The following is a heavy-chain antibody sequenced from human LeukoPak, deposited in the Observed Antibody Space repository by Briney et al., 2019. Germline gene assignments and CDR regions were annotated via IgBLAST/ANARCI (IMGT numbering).Heavy chain of an antibody. D-gene: IGHD6-19*01. J-gene: IGHJ3*02. CDR2: IYYSGST. Sequence: SETLSLTCTVSGGSISSYYWSWIRQPPGKGLEWIGYIYYSGSTNYNPSLKSRVTISVDTSKNQFSLKLSSVTAADTAVYYCARGARQWPAPDAFDIWGQGTMVIVSS. CDR1: GGSISSYY. V-gene: IGHV4-59*01. CDR3: ARGARQWPAPDAFDI.